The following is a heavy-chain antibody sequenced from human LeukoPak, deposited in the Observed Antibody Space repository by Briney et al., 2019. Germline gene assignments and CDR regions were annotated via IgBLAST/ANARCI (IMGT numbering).Heavy chain of an antibody. CDR3: ARRLLHYYNSSGYLVSSAFDI. CDR1: RGSISNSSYY. J-gene: IGHJ3*02. D-gene: IGHD3-22*01. CDR2: IYYTGSA. Sequence: MTSETLSLTCTVSRGSISNSSYYWGRIRQPPGEGLEWIGSIYYTGSANYNPSLKSRVTISVDTSKNQFSLRLSSVTAADTAVYYCARRLLHYYNSSGYLVSSAFDIWGQGTMVIVSS. V-gene: IGHV4-39*01.